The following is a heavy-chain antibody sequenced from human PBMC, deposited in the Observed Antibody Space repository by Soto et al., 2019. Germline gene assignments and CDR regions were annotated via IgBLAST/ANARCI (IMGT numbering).Heavy chain of an antibody. J-gene: IGHJ6*02. V-gene: IGHV3-23*01. CDR1: GFTFSSYA. Sequence: EVQLLESGGGLVQPGGSLRLSCAASGFTFSSYAMSWVRQAPGKGLEWVSAISGSGGSTYYADSVKGRFTISRDNSKNTLYLQMNSLRAEDTAVYYCAKEKAVAVYYYYYGMDVWGQGTTVTVSS. CDR2: ISGSGGST. CDR3: AKEKAVAVYYYYYGMDV. D-gene: IGHD6-19*01.